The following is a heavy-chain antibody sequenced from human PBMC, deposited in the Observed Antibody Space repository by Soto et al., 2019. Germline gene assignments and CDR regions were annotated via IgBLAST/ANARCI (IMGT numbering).Heavy chain of an antibody. V-gene: IGHV4-59*01. CDR2: RYYSGTA. Sequence: SETLSLTCTVSGGSISSDYWTWVRQPPGKGLEWIGYRYYSGTAKYNSSLKSRVTISVDTSKSQFYLKLSSVTVADTAVYYCARLSVADWFDPWGQGIQVTVSS. CDR3: ARLSVADWFDP. J-gene: IGHJ5*02. CDR1: GGSISSDY. D-gene: IGHD2-15*01.